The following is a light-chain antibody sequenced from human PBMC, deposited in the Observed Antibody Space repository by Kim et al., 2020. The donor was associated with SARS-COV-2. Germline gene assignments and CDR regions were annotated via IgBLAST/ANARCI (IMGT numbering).Light chain of an antibody. CDR2: DAS. CDR3: QQFNHYPVA. V-gene: IGKV1D-13*01. J-gene: IGKJ4*01. Sequence: AAVGDRATITCRASQGISGALAWYQQKPGKAPMLLIYDASSLESGVPSRFSGSAFGTDFTLTISSLQPADFATYYCQQFNHYPVAFGGGTKVDIK. CDR1: QGISGA.